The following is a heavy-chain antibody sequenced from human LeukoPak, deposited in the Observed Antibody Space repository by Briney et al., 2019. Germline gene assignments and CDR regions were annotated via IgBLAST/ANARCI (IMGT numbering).Heavy chain of an antibody. CDR2: IYYSGST. CDR3: ARSYYYDSSGYFFDY. J-gene: IGHJ4*02. Sequence: SETLSLTCSVSGGSISSYYWSWIRQPPGKGLEWIGYIYYSGSTNYNPSLKSRVTISVDTSKNQFSLKLSSVTAADTAVYYCARSYYYDSSGYFFDYWGQGTLVTVSS. D-gene: IGHD3-22*01. CDR1: GGSISSYY. V-gene: IGHV4-59*01.